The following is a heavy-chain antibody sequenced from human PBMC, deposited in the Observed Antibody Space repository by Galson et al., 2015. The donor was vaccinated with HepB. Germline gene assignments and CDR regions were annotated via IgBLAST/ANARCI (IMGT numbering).Heavy chain of an antibody. CDR2: IKSKTDGGAV. J-gene: IGHJ4*02. Sequence: SLRLSCAVSGFTFSDAWMTWVRQAPGKGLEWVGRIKSKTDGGAVDYAAAAKGRFTISRDDPKNTLYLQLGSLKTEDTAVYYCATDLRWELRSDYWGQGILVTVSS. V-gene: IGHV3-15*01. CDR1: GFTFSDAW. D-gene: IGHD1-26*01. CDR3: ATDLRWELRSDY.